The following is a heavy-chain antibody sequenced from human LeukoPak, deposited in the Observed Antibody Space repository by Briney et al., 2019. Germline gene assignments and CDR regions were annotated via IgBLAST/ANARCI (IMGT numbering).Heavy chain of an antibody. D-gene: IGHD3-10*01. V-gene: IGHV4-39*07. J-gene: IGHJ4*02. Sequence: SETLSLTCTVSGGSISSSSYYWGWIRQPPGKGLEWIGSIYYSGSTYYNPSLKSRVTISVDTSKNQFSLKLSSVTAADMAVYYCARNYGSGSYFLWGQGTLVTVSS. CDR1: GGSISSSSYY. CDR3: ARNYGSGSYFL. CDR2: IYYSGST.